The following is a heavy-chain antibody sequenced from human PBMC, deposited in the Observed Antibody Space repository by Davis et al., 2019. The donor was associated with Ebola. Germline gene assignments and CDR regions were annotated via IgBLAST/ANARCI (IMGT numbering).Heavy chain of an antibody. V-gene: IGHV3-7*01. Sequence: GGSLRLSCSASGYTFSNYRMSWVRPAPGKGLEWVANMNQDGSAKYYADSVKGRFTISRDNAENSLFLQMSSLRAEDTSLYYCATYSSSTGLGYWGQGTLVTVSS. CDR1: GYTFSNYR. CDR3: ATYSSSTGLGY. D-gene: IGHD3-22*01. CDR2: MNQDGSAK. J-gene: IGHJ1*01.